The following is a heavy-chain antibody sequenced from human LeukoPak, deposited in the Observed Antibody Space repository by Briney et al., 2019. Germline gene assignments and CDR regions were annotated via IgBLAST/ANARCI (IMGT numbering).Heavy chain of an antibody. V-gene: IGHV4-59*01. CDR1: GGSIGSYY. Sequence: SETLSLTCTVSGGSIGSYYWSWIRQPPGKGLEWIGYIYYSGSTNYNPSLKSRVTISVDTSKNQFSLKLSSVTAADTAVYYCARGVASYAFDIWGQGTMVTVSS. CDR3: ARGVASYAFDI. D-gene: IGHD3-3*01. CDR2: IYYSGST. J-gene: IGHJ3*02.